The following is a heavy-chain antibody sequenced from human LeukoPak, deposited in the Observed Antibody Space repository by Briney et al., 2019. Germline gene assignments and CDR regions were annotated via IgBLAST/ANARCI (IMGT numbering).Heavy chain of an antibody. D-gene: IGHD3-22*01. J-gene: IGHJ3*02. V-gene: IGHV1-46*01. CDR2: INPSGGST. CDR1: GHTFTNYY. Sequence: ASVKVSFKASGHTFTNYYVHWVRQAPGQGLEWMGIINPSGGSTTYEQKFQGRVTMTRDTPASTVYMELSSLRSADTAIYYCARAGSITMIHCAFDIWGQGTVVTVSS. CDR3: ARAGSITMIHCAFDI.